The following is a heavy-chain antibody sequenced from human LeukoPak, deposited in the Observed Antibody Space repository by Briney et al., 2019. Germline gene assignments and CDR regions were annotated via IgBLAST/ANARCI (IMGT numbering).Heavy chain of an antibody. J-gene: IGHJ6*03. D-gene: IGHD3-3*01. CDR2: IYYSGST. CDR3: ARGSSSLEWLLYLDYYYMDV. CDR1: GGSVSSGSYY. Sequence: SETLSLTCTVSGGSVSSGSYYWSWIRQPPGKGREWIGYIYYSGSTNYNPSLKSRVTISVDTSKNQFSLKLSSVTAADTAVYYCARGSSSLEWLLYLDYYYMDVWGKGTTVTVSS. V-gene: IGHV4-61*01.